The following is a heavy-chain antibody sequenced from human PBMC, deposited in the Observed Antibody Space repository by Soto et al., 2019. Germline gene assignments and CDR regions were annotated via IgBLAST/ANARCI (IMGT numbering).Heavy chain of an antibody. Sequence: EVRLSESGGGLVQPGESLRLSCAASGFNFSIYSTIWVRQAPGKGLEWVSGISATTGNTYYTNSVKGRFTISRDNFENTLFLQMNNLRAEKRALDCCAIGSDGGYWGQGTLVTVSS. CDR3: AIGSDGGY. CDR1: GFNFSIYS. CDR2: ISATTGNT. J-gene: IGHJ4*02. D-gene: IGHD2-15*01. V-gene: IGHV3-23*01.